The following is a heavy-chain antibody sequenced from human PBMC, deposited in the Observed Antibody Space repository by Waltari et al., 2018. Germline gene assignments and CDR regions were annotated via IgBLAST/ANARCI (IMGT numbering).Heavy chain of an antibody. CDR2: INADNGNT. D-gene: IGHD2-8*01. CDR3: ARAYCINGVCYSGYYFDY. V-gene: IGHV1-3*01. J-gene: IGHJ4*02. CDR1: GYTFTGST. Sequence: QVQLVQSGAEVKKPGASVKVSCKASGYTFTGSTIHWVRQAPGQGLEWMGWINADNGNTKYSQKFQGRVTITRDTSANTADMELSSLRSEDTAVYYCARAYCINGVCYSGYYFDYWGQGTLVTVSS.